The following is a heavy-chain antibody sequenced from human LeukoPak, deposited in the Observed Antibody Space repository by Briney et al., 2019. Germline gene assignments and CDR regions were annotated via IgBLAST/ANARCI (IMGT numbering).Heavy chain of an antibody. J-gene: IGHJ5*01. CDR3: ARAVLATKSEHWFDS. Sequence: KNSETLSLTCTVSGGSFSSYYWSWIRQLPGKGLEWIGYIYYTGSTNYNSSLKSRVTISVDTSKNQFSLNLSSVTAADTAMYYCARAVLATKSEHWFDSWGQGTLVTVSS. CDR2: IYYTGST. CDR1: GGSFSSYY. V-gene: IGHV4-59*01. D-gene: IGHD2-8*01.